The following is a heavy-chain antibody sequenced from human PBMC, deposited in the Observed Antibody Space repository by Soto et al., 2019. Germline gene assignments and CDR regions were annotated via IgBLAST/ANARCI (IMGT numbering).Heavy chain of an antibody. D-gene: IGHD1-26*01. J-gene: IGHJ6*02. CDR2: IYYRGST. CDR1: GGPISSHY. V-gene: IGHV4-59*11. Sequence: PXETLSLPFTVSGGPISSHYWSWVRQAPGKGLEWIGHIYYRGSTSYNPSLRSRSTISVDTSNNQFSLKLNSVTTADTAVYYCARDGREASGMDVWGQGTKVTVSS. CDR3: ARDGREASGMDV.